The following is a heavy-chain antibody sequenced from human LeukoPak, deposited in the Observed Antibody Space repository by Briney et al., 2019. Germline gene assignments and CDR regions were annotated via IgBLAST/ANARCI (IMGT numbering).Heavy chain of an antibody. Sequence: SGRVSCKASGGTFSSYGFSWVRQAPGQGLEWMGRIIPILGIANYAQKFQGRVTITADTSTSTAYMELSSLKSEDTAVYYCASGRYYYDTSGYYRGTTDYWGQGTLVIVSS. V-gene: IGHV1-69*04. J-gene: IGHJ4*02. CDR3: ASGRYYYDTSGYYRGTTDY. CDR2: IIPILGIA. D-gene: IGHD3-22*01. CDR1: GGTFSSYG.